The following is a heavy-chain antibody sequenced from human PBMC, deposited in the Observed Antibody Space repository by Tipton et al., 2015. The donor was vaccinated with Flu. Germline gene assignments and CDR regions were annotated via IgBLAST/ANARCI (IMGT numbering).Heavy chain of an antibody. V-gene: IGHV4-4*09. CDR1: GDSISSYY. J-gene: IGHJ6*02. D-gene: IGHD6-13*01. CDR3: ARDSAAHYGMDV. Sequence: LRLSCTVSGDSISSYYWSWVRQPPGKGLEWIGYISSSAITNYSPSLRSRVTISVDTAKNQFSLKLSSVTAADTAVYYCARDSAAHYGMDVWGHGTTVTVSS. CDR2: ISSSAIT.